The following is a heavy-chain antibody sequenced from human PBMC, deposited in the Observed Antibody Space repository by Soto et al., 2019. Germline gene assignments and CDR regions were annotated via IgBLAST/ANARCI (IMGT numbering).Heavy chain of an antibody. CDR1: GFTFSSYA. CDR3: AKPTSADYDTLVATPYDFDY. D-gene: IGHD3-9*01. J-gene: IGHJ4*02. Sequence: EVQLLESGGGLVQPGGSLRLSCAASGFTFSSYAMSWVRQAPGKGLEWVSAISGSGGSTYYADSVKGRFTISRDNSKNTPYLQMNSLRAEDTAVYYCAKPTSADYDTLVATPYDFDYWGQGTLVTVSS. CDR2: ISGSGGST. V-gene: IGHV3-23*01.